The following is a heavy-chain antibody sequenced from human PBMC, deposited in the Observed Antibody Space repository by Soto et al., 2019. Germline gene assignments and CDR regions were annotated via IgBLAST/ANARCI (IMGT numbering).Heavy chain of an antibody. CDR2: ISYDGSNK. CDR3: ARLGSEQLVYYYYYGMDV. D-gene: IGHD6-6*01. V-gene: IGHV3-30-3*01. J-gene: IGHJ6*02. Sequence: GGSLRLSCAASGFTFSSYAMHWVRQAPGKGLEWVAVISYDGSNKYYADSVKGRFTISRDNSKNTLYLQMNSLRAEDTAVYYCARLGSEQLVYYYYYGMDVWGQGTTVTVSS. CDR1: GFTFSSYA.